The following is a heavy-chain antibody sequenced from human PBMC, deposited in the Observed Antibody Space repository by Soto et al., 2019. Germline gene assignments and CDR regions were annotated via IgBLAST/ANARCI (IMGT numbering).Heavy chain of an antibody. J-gene: IGHJ3*02. CDR1: GFTFSSYG. Sequence: GVSLRLSCAASGFTFSSYGMHWVRQAPGKGLEWVAVIWYDGSNKYYADSVKGRFTISRDNSKNTLYLQMNSLRAEDTAVYYCATDPTAAGDRLMGAFDIWGQGTMVTVSS. CDR3: ATDPTAAGDRLMGAFDI. V-gene: IGHV3-33*08. D-gene: IGHD7-27*01. CDR2: IWYDGSNK.